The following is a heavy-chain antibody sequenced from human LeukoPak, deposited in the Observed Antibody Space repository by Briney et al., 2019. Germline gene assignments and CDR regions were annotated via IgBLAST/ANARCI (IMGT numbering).Heavy chain of an antibody. J-gene: IGHJ4*02. CDR3: ARGGGAADGRPGVY. CDR2: ISGSGGST. D-gene: IGHD6-13*01. CDR1: GFPFWSYA. Sequence: LGGSLRLLCGVSGFPFWSYAMRWGRQAPGKGVEWGSAISGSGGSTYYADSVTGRFTISRDNSKNTLYLQMNSLRAEDTAVYYCARGGGAADGRPGVYWGQGTLVTVSS. V-gene: IGHV3-23*01.